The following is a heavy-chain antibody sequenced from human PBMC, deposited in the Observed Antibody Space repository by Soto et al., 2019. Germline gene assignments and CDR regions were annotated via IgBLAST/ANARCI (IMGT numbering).Heavy chain of an antibody. CDR2: IHYTGST. J-gene: IGHJ5*02. CDR1: GGSMSRYY. V-gene: IGHV4-59*01. D-gene: IGHD1-1*01. CDR3: ARDLTISSTDGPLDP. Sequence: LPETLSLTCTVSGGSMSRYYWTWIRQPPGKGLEWIGNIHYTGSTNYNPSLKSRVTILLGTSTSQFSLKVSSVTAADTAVYYCARDLTISSTDGPLDPWGHGTLVTVSS.